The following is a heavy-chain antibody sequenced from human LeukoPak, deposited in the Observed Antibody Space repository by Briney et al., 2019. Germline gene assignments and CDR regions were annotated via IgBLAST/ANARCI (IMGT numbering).Heavy chain of an antibody. CDR1: GGSFSGYY. Sequence: SETLSLTCAVYGGSFSGYYWSWLRQPPGKGLEWLGEINHSGSTNYNPSLKSRVTISVDTSKNQFSLKLSSVTAADTAVYYCARGRQWSRAAGFDYWGQGTLVTVSS. CDR2: INHSGST. J-gene: IGHJ4*02. D-gene: IGHD6-19*01. CDR3: ARGRQWSRAAGFDY. V-gene: IGHV4-34*01.